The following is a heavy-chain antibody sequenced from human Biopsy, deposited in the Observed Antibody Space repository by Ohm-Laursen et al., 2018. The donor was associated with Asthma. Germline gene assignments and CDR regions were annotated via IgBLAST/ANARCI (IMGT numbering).Heavy chain of an antibody. V-gene: IGHV2-5*01. CDR3: AHRRHGLSVEYYYDSSGYSPFDY. D-gene: IGHD3-22*01. Sequence: PTQTLTLTCTFSGFSFSTYGVGVGWIRQSPGKALEWLALINWNDNKRYSPSLKSRLTITKDTSKNLVVLTMTNMDPVDTATYYCAHRRHGLSVEYYYDSSGYSPFDYWGQGTLVPVSS. J-gene: IGHJ4*02. CDR2: INWNDNK. CDR1: GFSFSTYGVG.